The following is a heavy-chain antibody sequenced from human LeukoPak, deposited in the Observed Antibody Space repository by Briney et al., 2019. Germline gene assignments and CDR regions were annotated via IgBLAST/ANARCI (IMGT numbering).Heavy chain of an antibody. D-gene: IGHD3-10*01. Sequence: SETLSLTCTVSGGSISSGSYYWSWIRQPAGKGLEWVGRIYTSGITNYNPSLKSRVTISVDTSKNQFSLKLSSVTAADTAVYYCAREGLNMVRGVIPKEAWGWFDPWGQGTLVTVSS. V-gene: IGHV4-61*02. J-gene: IGHJ5*02. CDR1: GGSISSGSYY. CDR3: AREGLNMVRGVIPKEAWGWFDP. CDR2: IYTSGIT.